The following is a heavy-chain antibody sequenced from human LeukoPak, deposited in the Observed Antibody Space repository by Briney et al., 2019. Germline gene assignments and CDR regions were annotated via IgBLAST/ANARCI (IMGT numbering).Heavy chain of an antibody. J-gene: IGHJ4*02. V-gene: IGHV4-39*02. Sequence: SETLPLTCTVSGGSISSNSFYWAWIRQPPGKGLEWIGRIYYGGSTYYKPSLKSRVTISVDTSKNHFSLKLISVTAADTAVYYCARSYYSGSGSLNYYFDYWGQGTLVTVSS. CDR2: IYYGGST. D-gene: IGHD3-10*01. CDR1: GGSISSNSFY. CDR3: ARSYYSGSGSLNYYFDY.